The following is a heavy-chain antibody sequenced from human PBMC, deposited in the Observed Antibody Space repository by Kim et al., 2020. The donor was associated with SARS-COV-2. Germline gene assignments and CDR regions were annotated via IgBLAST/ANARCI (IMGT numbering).Heavy chain of an antibody. V-gene: IGHV4-34*01. CDR2: INHSGST. J-gene: IGHJ4*02. D-gene: IGHD2-15*01. Sequence: SETLSLTCAVYGGSFSGYYWSWIRQPPGKGLEWIGEINHSGSTNYNPSLKSRVTISVDTSKNQFSLKLSSVTAADTAVYYCARGLEGSGLGYWGQGTLVTVSS. CDR3: ARGLEGSGLGY. CDR1: GGSFSGYY.